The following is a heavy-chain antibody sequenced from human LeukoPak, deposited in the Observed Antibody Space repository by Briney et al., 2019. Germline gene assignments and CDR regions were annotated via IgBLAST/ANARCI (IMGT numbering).Heavy chain of an antibody. D-gene: IGHD3-10*01. CDR1: GFTFSSNG. CDR3: ANRGHYYGSGNLYRDP. CDR2: IWYDGSNK. V-gene: IGHV3-33*06. Sequence: GGSLRLSCAASGFTFSSNGMHWVRQAPGKGLEWVALIWYDGSNKFYADSVKDRFTISRDNSSNPLFLQMSSLRAEDTAVYYCANRGHYYGSGNLYRDPWGPGNLVTASS. J-gene: IGHJ5*02.